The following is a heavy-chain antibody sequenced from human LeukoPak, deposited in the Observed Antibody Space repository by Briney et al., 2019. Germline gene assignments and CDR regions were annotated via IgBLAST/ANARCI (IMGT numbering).Heavy chain of an antibody. D-gene: IGHD1-26*01. CDR3: ARAAGSHFDY. J-gene: IGHJ4*02. CDR2: ISGSGGST. CDR1: GFTFSSYT. V-gene: IGHV3-21*01. Sequence: GGSLRLSCAASGFTFSSYTMNWVRQAPGKGLEWVSAISGSGGSTYYADSVKGRFTISRDNAKNSLYLQMNSLRAEDTAVHYCARAAGSHFDYWGQGTLVTVSS.